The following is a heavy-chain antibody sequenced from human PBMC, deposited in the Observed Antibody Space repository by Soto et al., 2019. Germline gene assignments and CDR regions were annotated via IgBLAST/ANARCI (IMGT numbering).Heavy chain of an antibody. CDR2: ISHIGSV. J-gene: IGHJ4*02. V-gene: IGHV4-4*02. CDR1: GVSISSNYY. CDR3: VRSVGWYAIDY. Sequence: QVLLQESGPGLVQPSGTLSLSCAVSGVSISSNYYWGWVRQSPGKGLEWLGDISHIGSVNYSPSPMXXVTISMDRSENQFSLKLNSVTAADTAVYYCVRSVGWYAIDYWGQGTLVIVSS. D-gene: IGHD6-19*01.